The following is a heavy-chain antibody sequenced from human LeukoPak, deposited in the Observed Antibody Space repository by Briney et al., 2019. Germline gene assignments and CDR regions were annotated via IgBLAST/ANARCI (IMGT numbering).Heavy chain of an antibody. CDR1: GFTFSSYA. CDR3: ARDGVYYDFWSGYQTYYYYYMDV. CDR2: ISSNGGST. D-gene: IGHD3-3*01. V-gene: IGHV3-64*01. J-gene: IGHJ6*03. Sequence: GGSLRLSCAASGFTFSSYAMHWVRQAPGKGLEYVSAISSNGGSTYYANSVKGRFTISRDNSKNTLYLQMGSLRAEDMAVYYCARDGVYYDFWSGYQTYYYYYMDVWDKGTTVTVSS.